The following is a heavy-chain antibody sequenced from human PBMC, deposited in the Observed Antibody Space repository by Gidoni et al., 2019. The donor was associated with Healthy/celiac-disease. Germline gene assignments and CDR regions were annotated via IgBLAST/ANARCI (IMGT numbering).Heavy chain of an antibody. V-gene: IGHV4-34*01. CDR1: GGSFSGYY. CDR3: ARIGSCGRWLQASYWYFDL. D-gene: IGHD5-12*01. CDR2: NNHSGST. J-gene: IGHJ2*01. Sequence: QVQLQQWGAGLLKPSETLSLTCAVYGGSFSGYYWRWIRPPPGKGLEWSGENNHSGSTNYNPSLKSGVTIAVDTSKNQVSLKLSSVTAADTAVYYCARIGSCGRWLQASYWYFDLWGRGTLVTVSS.